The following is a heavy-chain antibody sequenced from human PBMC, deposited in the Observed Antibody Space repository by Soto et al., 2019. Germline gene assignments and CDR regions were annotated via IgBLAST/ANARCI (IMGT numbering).Heavy chain of an antibody. CDR3: TTRGLRTTTPGKLGFAY. CDR1: GFTFGSSA. Sequence: GGSLRVSCAASGFTFGSSAISWVRQSPGKGLEWVSAISGSGGSTYYAHSVKGRFTISADNSISKLYLQRNSLKAADPAVHYSTTRGLRTTTPGKLGFAYWRQGTLVTVSS. D-gene: IGHD1-1*01. CDR2: ISGSGGST. V-gene: IGHV3-23*01. J-gene: IGHJ4*02.